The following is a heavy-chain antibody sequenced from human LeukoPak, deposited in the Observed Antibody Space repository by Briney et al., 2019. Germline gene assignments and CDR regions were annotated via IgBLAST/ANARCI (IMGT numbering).Heavy chain of an antibody. CDR2: ISSSSSTK. J-gene: IGHJ4*02. CDR3: ARGGTGYSGYYDSSGYGY. CDR1: GFTFSSYS. Sequence: GGSLRLSCAASGFTFSSYSMNWVRQAPGKGLEWVSYISSSSSTKYYADSVKGRFTISRDNAKNSLYLQMNSLRAEDTAVYYCARGGTGYSGYYDSSGYGYWGQGTLVTVSS. D-gene: IGHD3-22*01. V-gene: IGHV3-48*01.